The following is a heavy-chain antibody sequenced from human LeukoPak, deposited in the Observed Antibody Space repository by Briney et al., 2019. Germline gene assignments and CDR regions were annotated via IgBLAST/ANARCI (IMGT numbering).Heavy chain of an antibody. CDR3: ARDGYFDH. CDR2: ISAHNGNT. CDR1: AYTFTNYG. V-gene: IGHV1-18*01. J-gene: IGHJ4*02. Sequence: ASVKVSCKASAYTFTNYGIAWVRQAPGQGLEWMGWISAHNGNTNYAQKLQGRVTMTTDTSTNTAYMELRSLASDDTALYYCARDGYFDHWGQGTPVTVSS.